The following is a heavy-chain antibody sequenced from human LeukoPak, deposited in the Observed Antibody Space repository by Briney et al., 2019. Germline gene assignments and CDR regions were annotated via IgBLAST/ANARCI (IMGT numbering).Heavy chain of an antibody. CDR2: IYHSGST. V-gene: IGHV4-30-2*01. Sequence: SETLSLTCAVSGGSISSGGYSWSWIRQPPGRGLEWIVYIYHSGSTYYNPSLKSRITISVHRSNNHFSLKLSSVTAADTAVYYCARAKNQLPRFDPWGQGTLVTVSS. D-gene: IGHD2-2*01. J-gene: IGHJ5*02. CDR1: GGSISSGGYS. CDR3: ARAKNQLPRFDP.